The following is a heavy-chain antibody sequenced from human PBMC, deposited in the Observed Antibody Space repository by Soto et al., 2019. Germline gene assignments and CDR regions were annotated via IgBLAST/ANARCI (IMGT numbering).Heavy chain of an antibody. J-gene: IGHJ4*02. V-gene: IGHV3-7*01. CDR1: GFTFSAYC. D-gene: IGHD1-26*01. Sequence: EVQLVESGGGLVRPGGSLRLSCAASGFTFSAYCMSWVRQAPGKGLEWVANIKQDGSEKYYVDSVKGRFTISRDNAENSLYLQMNSLRAEDTAVYYCTRGGCSSESYCGFDYWGQGTLVTVSS. CDR3: TRGGCSSESYCGFDY. CDR2: IKQDGSEK.